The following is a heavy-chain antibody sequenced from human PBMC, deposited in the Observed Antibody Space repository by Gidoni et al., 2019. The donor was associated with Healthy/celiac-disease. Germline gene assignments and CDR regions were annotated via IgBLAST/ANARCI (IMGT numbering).Heavy chain of an antibody. CDR3: VKNIVVVVAASSY. CDR1: GFTFSSYA. CDR2: ISSNGGST. Sequence: EVQLVESGGGLVQPGGSLRLSCSASGFTFSSYAMHWVRQAPGKGLEYVSAISSNGGSTYYADSVKGRFTISRDNSKNTLYLQMSSLRAEDTAVYYCVKNIVVVVAASSYWGQGTLVTVSS. D-gene: IGHD2-15*01. J-gene: IGHJ4*02. V-gene: IGHV3-64D*06.